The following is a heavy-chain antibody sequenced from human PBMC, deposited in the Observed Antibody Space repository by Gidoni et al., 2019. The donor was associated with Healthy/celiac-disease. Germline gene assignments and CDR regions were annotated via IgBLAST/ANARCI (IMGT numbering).Heavy chain of an antibody. V-gene: IGHV1-18*01. CDR3: ARGTYYYDSSGYLMGAFDI. CDR2: ISAYNGNT. J-gene: IGHJ3*02. Sequence: QVQLVQSGAEVKKPGASVKVSCKASGYTFTSYGISWVRQAPGQGLEWMGWISAYNGNTNYAQKLQGRVTVTTDTSTSTAYMELRSLRSDDTAVYYCARGTYYYDSSGYLMGAFDIWGQGTMVTVSS. D-gene: IGHD3-22*01. CDR1: GYTFTSYG.